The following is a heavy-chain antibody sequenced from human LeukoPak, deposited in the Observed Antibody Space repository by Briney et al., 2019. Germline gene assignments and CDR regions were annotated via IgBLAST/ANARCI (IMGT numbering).Heavy chain of an antibody. Sequence: ASVKVSFKASGGTFSSYAISWVRQAPGQGLEWMGWINPNSGGTNFAQNFQGRVTMTRDTSISTAYMELSRLRSDDTAVYYCARDQGGYYSSSWVFDYWGQGTLVTVSS. J-gene: IGHJ4*02. CDR2: INPNSGGT. CDR3: ARDQGGYYSSSWVFDY. D-gene: IGHD6-13*01. CDR1: GGTFSSYA. V-gene: IGHV1-2*02.